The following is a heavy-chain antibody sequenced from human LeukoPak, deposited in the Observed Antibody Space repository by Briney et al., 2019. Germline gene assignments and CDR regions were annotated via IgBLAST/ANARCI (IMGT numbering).Heavy chain of an antibody. CDR2: ISSSSSYI. V-gene: IGHV3-21*04. D-gene: IGHD6-19*01. Sequence: PGGSLRLSCAASGFTFGTYSMNWVRQAPGKGLEWASSISSSSSYIYYADSVKGRFTISRDNSKNTLYLQMNSLRAEDTAVYYCAKGDSVGWFPFDSWGQGTLVTVSS. CDR1: GFTFGTYS. J-gene: IGHJ4*02. CDR3: AKGDSVGWFPFDS.